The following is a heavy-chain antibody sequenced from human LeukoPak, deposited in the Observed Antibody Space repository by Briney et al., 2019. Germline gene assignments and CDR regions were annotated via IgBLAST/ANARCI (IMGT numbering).Heavy chain of an antibody. D-gene: IGHD3-10*01. J-gene: IGHJ5*02. V-gene: IGHV4-59*08. Sequence: SETLSLTCSVSGDSIRNYYWNWVRQPPGKSLEWIGYTHHSGKTYYNPSLKSRVSTSVDTSKNQFSLKLSSVTAADTAVYYCARVTCDGSGSYYNGNCGFDPWGQGTLVTVSS. CDR1: GDSIRNYY. CDR2: THHSGKT. CDR3: ARVTCDGSGSYYNGNCGFDP.